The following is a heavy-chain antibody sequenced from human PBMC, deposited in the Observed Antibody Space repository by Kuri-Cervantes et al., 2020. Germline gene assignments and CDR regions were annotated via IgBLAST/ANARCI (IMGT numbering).Heavy chain of an antibody. V-gene: IGHV1-18*01. Sequence: ASVKVSCKASGYTFTSYGISWVRQAPGQGLEWMGWISAYNGNTNYAQKLQGRVTMTTDTSTSTAYMELRSLRSDGTAVYYCARVNYYDSSGYYEGKRMFDYWGQGTLVTVSS. J-gene: IGHJ4*02. CDR2: ISAYNGNT. CDR3: ARVNYYDSSGYYEGKRMFDY. D-gene: IGHD3-22*01. CDR1: GYTFTSYG.